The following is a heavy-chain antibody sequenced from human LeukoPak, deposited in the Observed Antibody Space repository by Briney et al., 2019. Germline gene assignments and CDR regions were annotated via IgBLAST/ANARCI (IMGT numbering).Heavy chain of an antibody. CDR3: AREQYYGSGTPDY. V-gene: IGHV4-61*01. D-gene: IGHD3-10*01. J-gene: IGHJ4*02. Sequence: SETLSLTCTVSGGSVSSGSYYWSWIRQPPGKGLEWIGYIYYSGSTNYNPSLKSRVTISVDTSKNQFSLKLSSVTAADTAVCYCAREQYYGSGTPDYWGQGTLVTVSS. CDR1: GGSVSSGSYY. CDR2: IYYSGST.